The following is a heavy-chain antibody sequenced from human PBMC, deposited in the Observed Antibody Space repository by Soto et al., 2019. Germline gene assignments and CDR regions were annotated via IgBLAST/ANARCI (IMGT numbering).Heavy chain of an antibody. CDR2: IIPILDVA. J-gene: IGHJ4*02. Sequence: QVQLVQSGAEVKKPGSSVKVSCKASGGKFTSNTFSWVRQAPGQGLEWMGRIIPILDVAHYAQKFQGRVTITADKSTNTTYIELSSLTSGDTAIYYCARERITPLFYWGQGTLVIVSS. D-gene: IGHD1-20*01. CDR3: ARERITPLFY. CDR1: GGKFTSNT. V-gene: IGHV1-69*04.